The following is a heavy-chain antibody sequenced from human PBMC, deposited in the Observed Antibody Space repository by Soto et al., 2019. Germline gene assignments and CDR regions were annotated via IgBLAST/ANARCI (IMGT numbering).Heavy chain of an antibody. Sequence: PSETLSLTCAVYGGTFSDYSWSWIRQPPGKGLEWIGEIKHSGRTNYNPSLKSRVTISVDTSKNQFSLKLSSVTAEDTAVYHCARVRTETGTFYYYYGMDVWGQGATVTVSS. J-gene: IGHJ6*02. CDR3: ARVRTETGTFYYYYGMDV. CDR2: IKHSGRT. CDR1: GGTFSDYS. V-gene: IGHV4-34*01. D-gene: IGHD3-9*01.